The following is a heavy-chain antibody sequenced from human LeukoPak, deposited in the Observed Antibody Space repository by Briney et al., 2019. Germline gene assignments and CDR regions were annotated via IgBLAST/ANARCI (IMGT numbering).Heavy chain of an antibody. Sequence: ASVKVSCKASGYTFTDYYMHWVRQAPGQGLEWMGWINPNGGGTNCAQKFQGRVTMTRDTSFNTGYMELSSLRSDDTAVYYCARRYHYDNSAYYYGFNHWGQGTLVTVSS. J-gene: IGHJ5*02. CDR1: GYTFTDYY. V-gene: IGHV1-2*02. CDR2: INPNGGGT. D-gene: IGHD3-22*01. CDR3: ARRYHYDNSAYYYGFNH.